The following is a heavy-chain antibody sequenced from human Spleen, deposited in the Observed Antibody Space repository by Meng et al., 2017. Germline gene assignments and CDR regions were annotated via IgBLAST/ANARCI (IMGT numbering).Heavy chain of an antibody. CDR1: GGSVSSGSYY. V-gene: IGHV4-61*01. D-gene: IGHD3-22*01. CDR3: GGSSGYPIDY. J-gene: IGHJ4*02. Sequence: VQLEGSGPGLVRPSETLSLTCTVSGGSVSSGSYYWSWIRQPPGKGLEWIGYIYYSGSTNYNPSLKSRVTISVDTSKNQFSLKLCSVTAADTAVYYCGGSSGYPIDYWGQGTLVTVSS. CDR2: IYYSGST.